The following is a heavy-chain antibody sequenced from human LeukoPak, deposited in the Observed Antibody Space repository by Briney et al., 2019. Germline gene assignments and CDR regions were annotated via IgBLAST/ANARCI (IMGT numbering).Heavy chain of an antibody. CDR2: IIVVSASI. CDR1: GFIFSSYW. CDR3: ARDEANASGI. V-gene: IGHV3-48*02. J-gene: IGHJ3*02. Sequence: GGLLRLSCAASGFIFSSYWMSWVRQAPGKGLEWVSYIIVVSASIYYADSVKGRFTISRDNAKTLLYLQMNSLRDEDTAVYYCARDEANASGIWGQGTMVTVSS.